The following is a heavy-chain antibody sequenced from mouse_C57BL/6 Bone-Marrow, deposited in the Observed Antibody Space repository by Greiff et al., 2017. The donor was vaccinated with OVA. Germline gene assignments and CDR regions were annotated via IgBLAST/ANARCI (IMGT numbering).Heavy chain of an antibody. CDR1: GYAFSSSR. CDR2: IYPGDGDT. V-gene: IGHV1-82*01. D-gene: IGHD2-4*01. Sequence: QVQLQQSGPELVKPGASVKISCKASGYAFSSSRMNWVKQRPGKGLEWIGRIYPGDGDTNYNGKFKGKATLTADKSSSTAYMQLSSLTSEDSAVYFCALRGYDDDGPTYWYFDVWGTGTTVTVSS. CDR3: ALRGYDDDGPTYWYFDV. J-gene: IGHJ1*03.